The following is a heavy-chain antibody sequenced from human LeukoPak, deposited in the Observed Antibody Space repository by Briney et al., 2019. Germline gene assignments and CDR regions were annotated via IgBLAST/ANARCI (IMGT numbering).Heavy chain of an antibody. CDR2: IKQDGSEK. Sequence: GGSLRLSCAASGFTFSSYWMSWVRQAPGKGLEWVANIKQDGSEKYYVDSVKGRFTISRDNAKNSLYLQMNSLRAEDTAVYYCARVPYCSGGSCYSGGHDAFDIWGQGTMVTVSS. CDR1: GFTFSSYW. CDR3: ARVPYCSGGSCYSGGHDAFDI. J-gene: IGHJ3*02. V-gene: IGHV3-7*01. D-gene: IGHD2-15*01.